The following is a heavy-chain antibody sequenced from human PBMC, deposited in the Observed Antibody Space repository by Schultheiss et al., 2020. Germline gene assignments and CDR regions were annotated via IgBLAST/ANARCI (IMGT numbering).Heavy chain of an antibody. CDR1: GGSVSSGSYY. J-gene: IGHJ3*02. CDR2: VYYSGGT. V-gene: IGHV4-61*01. CDR3: ASKRIAAAGRGAFDI. D-gene: IGHD6-13*01. Sequence: SETLSLTCTVSGGSVSSGSYYWSCIRQPPGKGLEWIGYVYYSGGTNYNPSLKSRVTISVDKSKNQFSLKLSSVTAADTAVYYCASKRIAAAGRGAFDIWGQGTMGTVS.